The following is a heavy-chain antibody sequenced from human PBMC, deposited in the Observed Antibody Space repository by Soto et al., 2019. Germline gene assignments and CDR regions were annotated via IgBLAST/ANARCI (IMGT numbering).Heavy chain of an antibody. Sequence: GSLRLSCAASGFTFGDYWMHWVRQPPGKGPEWVSRMTGDGRTTQYADSVKGRSTPSRDNAKSTLYLQMNSLRAEDTAVYYCATAEVDYWGPGTLVTVSS. CDR1: GFTFGDYW. CDR3: ATAEVDY. CDR2: MTGDGRTT. V-gene: IGHV3-74*03. J-gene: IGHJ4*02.